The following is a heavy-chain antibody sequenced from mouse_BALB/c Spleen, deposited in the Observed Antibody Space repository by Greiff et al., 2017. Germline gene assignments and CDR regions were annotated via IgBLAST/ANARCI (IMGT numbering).Heavy chain of an antibody. J-gene: IGHJ2*01. V-gene: IGHV1-55*01. CDR1: GYNFTSYW. CDR2: IYPGSGST. Sequence: QVQLQQSGAELVRPGTSVKLSCKASGYNFTSYWINWVKLRPGQGLEWIGDIYPGSGSTNYNEKFKSKATLTVDTSSSTAYMQLSSLASEDSALYYCARRLALDYWGQGTTLTVSS. CDR3: ARRLALDY.